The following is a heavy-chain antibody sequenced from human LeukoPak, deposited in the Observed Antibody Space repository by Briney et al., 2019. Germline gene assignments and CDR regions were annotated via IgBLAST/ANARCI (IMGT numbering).Heavy chain of an antibody. CDR2: ISYDGSNK. D-gene: IGHD2-2*01. J-gene: IGHJ4*02. Sequence: GRSLRLSCAASGFTFSSYGMHWVRRAPGKGLEWVAVISYDGSNKYYADSVKGRFTISRDNSKNTLYLQMNSLRAEDTAVYYCAKDTCTSCYVTDYWGQGTLVTVSS. CDR3: AKDTCTSCYVTDY. V-gene: IGHV3-30*18. CDR1: GFTFSSYG.